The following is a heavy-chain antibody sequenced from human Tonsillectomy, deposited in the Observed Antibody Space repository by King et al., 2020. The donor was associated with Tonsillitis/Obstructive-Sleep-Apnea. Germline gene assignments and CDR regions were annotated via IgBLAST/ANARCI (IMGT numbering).Heavy chain of an antibody. CDR3: VSHAPYMDNYYYYMDV. CDR1: GGSISSSRYY. CDR2: IYYNGDT. J-gene: IGHJ6*03. D-gene: IGHD2-2*02. V-gene: IGHV4-39*01. Sequence: QLQESGPGLVKPSETLSLSCFVSGGSISSSRYYWGWIRQPPGKGLEWIGTIYYNGDTYYNPSLKRRVTVSIDTSESQFSLKLTSVTAADTAVYYCVSHAPYMDNYYYYMDVWGKGTTVTVSS.